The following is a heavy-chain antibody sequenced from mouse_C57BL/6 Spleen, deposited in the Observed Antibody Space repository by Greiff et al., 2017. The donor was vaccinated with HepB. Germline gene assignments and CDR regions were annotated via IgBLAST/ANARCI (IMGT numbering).Heavy chain of an antibody. CDR3: ARNFLLYYGSSYRYFDV. Sequence: VQLVESGPGLVQPSQSLSITCTVSGFSLTSYGVHWVRQSPGKGLEWLGVIWSGGSTDYNAAFISRLSISKDNSKSQVFFKMNSLQADDTAIYYCARNFLLYYGSSYRYFDVWGTGTTVTVSS. D-gene: IGHD1-1*01. J-gene: IGHJ1*03. CDR1: GFSLTSYG. CDR2: IWSGGST. V-gene: IGHV2-2*01.